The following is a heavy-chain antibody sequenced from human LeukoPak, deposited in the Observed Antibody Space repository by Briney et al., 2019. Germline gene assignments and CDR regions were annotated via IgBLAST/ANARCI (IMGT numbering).Heavy chain of an antibody. CDR1: GYSISSGYY. Sequence: SETLSLTCTVSGYSISSGYYWDWIRQPPGKGLEWIGNIYHSGNTYYNPSLKSRVTISVDTSKNQFSLKLNSVTAADTAVYYCASKRAMVNAFDIWGQGTMVTVSS. CDR2: IYHSGNT. V-gene: IGHV4-38-2*02. J-gene: IGHJ3*02. D-gene: IGHD5-18*01. CDR3: ASKRAMVNAFDI.